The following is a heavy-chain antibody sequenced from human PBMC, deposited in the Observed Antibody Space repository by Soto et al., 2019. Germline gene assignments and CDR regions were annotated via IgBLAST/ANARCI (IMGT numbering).Heavy chain of an antibody. D-gene: IGHD4-17*01. CDR2: ISSSSSYI. V-gene: IGHV3-21*01. Sequence: PGGSLRLSCAASGFTFSSYSMNWVRQAPGKGLEWVSSISSSSSYIYYADSLKGRFTISRDNAKNSLYLQMNSLRAEDTAVYYCARDRYGDYGFDFWGQGTLVTVSS. CDR3: ARDRYGDYGFDF. J-gene: IGHJ4*02. CDR1: GFTFSSYS.